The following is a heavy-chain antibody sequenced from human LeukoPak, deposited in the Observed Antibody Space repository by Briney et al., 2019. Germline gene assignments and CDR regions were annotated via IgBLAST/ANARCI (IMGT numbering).Heavy chain of an antibody. CDR2: THYGGTT. V-gene: IGHV4-39*02. CDR3: TKEENVAADS. CDR1: GGSISTSRYY. D-gene: IGHD6-25*01. J-gene: IGHJ5*01. Sequence: PSETLSLTCTASGGSISTSRYYWGWIRQPPGKGLEWIGSTHYGGTTSYNPSLKSRLTISIDTSKSHFSMKLSSMTAADTAVYYCTKEENVAADSWGQGTLVTVSS.